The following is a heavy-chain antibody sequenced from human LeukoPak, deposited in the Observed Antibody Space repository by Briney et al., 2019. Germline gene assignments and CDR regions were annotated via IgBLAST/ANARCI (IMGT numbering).Heavy chain of an antibody. CDR1: GFTFSSYG. J-gene: IGHJ4*02. CDR3: AKGHVPLFDY. CDR2: ISYDGSNK. Sequence: PGGSLRLSCAASGFTFSSYGMHWVRQAPGKGLEWVAVISYDGSNKYYADSVKGRFTISRDNSKNTLYLQMNSLRAEDTAAYYCAKGHVPLFDYWGQGTLVTVSS. D-gene: IGHD2-2*01. V-gene: IGHV3-30*18.